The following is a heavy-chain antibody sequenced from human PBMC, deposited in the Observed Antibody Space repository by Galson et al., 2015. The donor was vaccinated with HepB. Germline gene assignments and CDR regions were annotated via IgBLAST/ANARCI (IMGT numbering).Heavy chain of an antibody. CDR3: ARVRNYGSGSYYRYYYYGMDV. CDR1: GSTFTSYG. D-gene: IGHD3-10*01. Sequence: SVTVSCKASGSTFTSYGISWVRQAPGQGLEWMGWISAYNGNTNYAQKLQGRVTMTTDTSTSTAYMELRSLRSDDTAVYYCARVRNYGSGSYYRYYYYGMDVWGQGTTVTVSS. J-gene: IGHJ6*02. V-gene: IGHV1-18*04. CDR2: ISAYNGNT.